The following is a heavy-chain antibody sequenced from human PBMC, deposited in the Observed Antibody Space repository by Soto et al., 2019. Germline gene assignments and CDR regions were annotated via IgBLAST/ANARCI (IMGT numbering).Heavy chain of an antibody. CDR2: ISAYNGNT. CDR1: GYTFTSYG. D-gene: IGHD3-3*01. V-gene: IGHV1-18*04. CDR3: ARVTTYYDFWSGYLVDY. J-gene: IGHJ4*02. Sequence: QVQLVQSGAEVKKPGASVKVSCKASGYTFTSYGTSWVRQAPGQGLEWMGWISAYNGNTNYAQKLQGRVTMTTDTSTSTAYMELRSLRSDDTAVYYCARVTTYYDFWSGYLVDYWGQGTLVTVSS.